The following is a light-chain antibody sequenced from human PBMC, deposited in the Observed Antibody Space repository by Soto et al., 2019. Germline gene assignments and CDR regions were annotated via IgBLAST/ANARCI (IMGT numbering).Light chain of an antibody. J-gene: IGKJ1*01. Sequence: EIVLTQSPGTLSLSPGERATLSCRADRSVSDTLLSWFQQKPDQAPRLLIFRTSNRAPGIPDRFSGSGSGTVFTLSISRLEPDDCAVYYCQHYGNSSWTFGQVTKVEIK. CDR1: RSVSDTL. CDR3: QHYGNSSWT. V-gene: IGKV3-20*01. CDR2: RTS.